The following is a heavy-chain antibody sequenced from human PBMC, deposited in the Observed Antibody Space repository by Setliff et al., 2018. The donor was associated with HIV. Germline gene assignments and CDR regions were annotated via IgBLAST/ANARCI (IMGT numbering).Heavy chain of an antibody. V-gene: IGHV4-34*01. CDR1: GGSFSGHY. Sequence: SETLSLTCAVYGGSFSGHYWSWIRQPPGKGMEWIGEVNHRGSTNYNPSLKSRVTISVDTSKNQFTLNLNSVTAADTAVYYCATHCTSTSCYSAGLDYWGQGTLVTVSS. D-gene: IGHD2-2*01. CDR2: VNHRGST. J-gene: IGHJ4*02. CDR3: ATHCTSTSCYSAGLDY.